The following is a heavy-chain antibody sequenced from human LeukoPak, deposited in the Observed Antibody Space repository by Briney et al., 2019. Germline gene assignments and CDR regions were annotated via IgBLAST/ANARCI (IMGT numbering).Heavy chain of an antibody. CDR3: ARVRPDLITMIVNTAFFDY. D-gene: IGHD3-22*01. Sequence: VSRNYKGLGRQPPGKGPEWVGENNQSGSTNYNPSLKSRVTISVDTSKNQFSLKLSSVTAADTAVYYCARVRPDLITMIVNTAFFDYWGQGTLVTVSS. V-gene: IGHV4-34*01. CDR2: NNQSGST. CDR1: VSRNY. J-gene: IGHJ4*02.